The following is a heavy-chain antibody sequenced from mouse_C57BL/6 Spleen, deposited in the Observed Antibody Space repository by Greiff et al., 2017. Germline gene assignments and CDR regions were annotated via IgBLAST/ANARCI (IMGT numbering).Heavy chain of an antibody. V-gene: IGHV1-52*01. J-gene: IGHJ4*01. Sequence: QVQLKQPGAELVRPGSSVKLSCKASGYTFTSYWMHWVQQRPIQGLEWIGNIDPSDSETHYNQKFKDKATLTVDNSSSTAYMQLSSLTSEDSAVYYCARDYGNYSYYAMDYWGQGTSVTVSS. CDR2: IDPSDSET. CDR3: ARDYGNYSYYAMDY. D-gene: IGHD2-1*01. CDR1: GYTFTSYW.